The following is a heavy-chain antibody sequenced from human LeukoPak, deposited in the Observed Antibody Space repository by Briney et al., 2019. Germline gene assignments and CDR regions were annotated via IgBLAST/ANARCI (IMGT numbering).Heavy chain of an antibody. Sequence: GGSLGLSCAASGFTFSTYALSWVRQTPGKGLEWVSAVSGGGDYTYYADFVRGRFTISRDNSKNTLFLQMNSLRVEDTAVYYCVKDLRAGYFSDTYYDSSLWGQGTLVTVSS. D-gene: IGHD3-22*01. CDR2: VSGGGDYT. CDR1: GFTFSTYA. V-gene: IGHV3-23*01. J-gene: IGHJ4*02. CDR3: VKDLRAGYFSDTYYDSSL.